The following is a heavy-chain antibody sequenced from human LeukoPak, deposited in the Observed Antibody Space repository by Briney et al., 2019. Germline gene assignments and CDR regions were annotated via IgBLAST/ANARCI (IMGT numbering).Heavy chain of an antibody. J-gene: IGHJ4*02. CDR1: GLTFSRYS. CDR2: MSGDGTYI. Sequence: GGSLRLSCAASGLTFSRYSMSWVRQVPGKGLEWVSSMSGDGTYIYYADSVQGRFTISRDNAKNSLYLQMNSLRAEGTAVYYCAGGAPTPDGYSTIDYWGQGTLVTVSS. D-gene: IGHD5-24*01. V-gene: IGHV3-21*01. CDR3: AGGAPTPDGYSTIDY.